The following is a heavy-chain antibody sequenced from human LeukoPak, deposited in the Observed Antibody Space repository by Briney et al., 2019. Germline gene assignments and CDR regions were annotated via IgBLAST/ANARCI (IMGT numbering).Heavy chain of an antibody. Sequence: PSETLSLTCAVYGGSFSGYYWSWIRQPPGKGLEWIGEINHSGSTNYNPSLKSRVTISVDTSKNQFSLKLSSVTAADTAVYYCARDQFQGFDYWGQGTLVTVSS. J-gene: IGHJ4*02. CDR3: ARDQFQGFDY. V-gene: IGHV4-34*01. CDR1: GGSFSGYY. CDR2: INHSGST.